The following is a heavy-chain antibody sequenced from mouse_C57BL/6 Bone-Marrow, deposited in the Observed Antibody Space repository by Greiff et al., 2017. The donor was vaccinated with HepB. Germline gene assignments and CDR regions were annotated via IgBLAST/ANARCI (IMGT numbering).Heavy chain of an antibody. Sequence: QVTLKVSGPGILQPSQTLSLTCSFSGFSLSTFGMGVGWIRQPSGKGLEWLAHIWWDDDKYYNPALKSRLTISKDTSKNQVFLKIANVDTADTATYYCARIGRSTVVTTGYWYFDVWGTGTTVTVSS. CDR1: GFSLSTFGMG. J-gene: IGHJ1*03. D-gene: IGHD1-1*01. V-gene: IGHV8-8*01. CDR2: IWWDDDK. CDR3: ARIGRSTVVTTGYWYFDV.